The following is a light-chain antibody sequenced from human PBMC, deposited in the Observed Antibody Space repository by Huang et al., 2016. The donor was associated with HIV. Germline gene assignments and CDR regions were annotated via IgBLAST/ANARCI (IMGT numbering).Light chain of an antibody. Sequence: IQLTQSPSSLSASVGDRVIITCRASQDISSYLAWYHQRPGKAPKLLIYGASTLQSGVPSRFSGSGSGTDVTLTISSLQPEDSATYYCQQLNSYPVTFGGGTKVEVK. CDR3: QQLNSYPVT. CDR2: GAS. J-gene: IGKJ4*01. V-gene: IGKV1-9*01. CDR1: QDISSY.